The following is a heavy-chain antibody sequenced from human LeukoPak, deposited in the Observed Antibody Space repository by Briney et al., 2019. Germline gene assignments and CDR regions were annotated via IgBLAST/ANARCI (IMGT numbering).Heavy chain of an antibody. V-gene: IGHV1-69*05. CDR2: IIPIFGTA. CDR3: ASPKTGNAAGDFDY. J-gene: IGHJ4*02. D-gene: IGHD6-13*01. CDR1: GYTFTGYY. Sequence: ASVKVSCKASGYTFTGYYMHWVRQAPGQGLEWMGRIIPIFGTANYAQKFQGRVTITTDESTSTAYMELSSLRSEDTAVYYCASPKTGNAAGDFDYWGQGTLVTVSS.